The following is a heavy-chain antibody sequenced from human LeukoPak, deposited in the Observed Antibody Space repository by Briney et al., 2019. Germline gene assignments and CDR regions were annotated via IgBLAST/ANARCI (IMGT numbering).Heavy chain of an antibody. Sequence: GASVKVSCKASGYTFTSYDINWVRQATGQGLEWMGWMNPNSGNTGYAQKFQGRVTMTRNTSISTAYMELSSLRSEDTAVYYCARVSHGYSSGWYISNYYYYYMDVWGKGTTVTVSS. CDR3: ARVSHGYSSGWYISNYYYYYMDV. J-gene: IGHJ6*03. V-gene: IGHV1-8*01. D-gene: IGHD6-19*01. CDR1: GYTFTSYD. CDR2: MNPNSGNT.